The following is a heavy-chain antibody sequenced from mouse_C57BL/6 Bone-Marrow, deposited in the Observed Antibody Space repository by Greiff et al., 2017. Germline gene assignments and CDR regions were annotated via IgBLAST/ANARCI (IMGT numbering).Heavy chain of an antibody. V-gene: IGHV5-15*01. CDR3: ARQDGSSSFDY. D-gene: IGHD1-1*01. CDR1: GFTFSDYG. Sequence: EVKLMESGGGLVQPGGSLKLSCAASGFTFSDYGMAWVRQAPRKGPEWVALIGNLAYSVYYAYTVTGGFTISRGNAKNTLYLEMRSLRSEYSAMYYCARQDGSSSFDYWGQGTTRTVSS. J-gene: IGHJ2*01. CDR2: IGNLAYSV.